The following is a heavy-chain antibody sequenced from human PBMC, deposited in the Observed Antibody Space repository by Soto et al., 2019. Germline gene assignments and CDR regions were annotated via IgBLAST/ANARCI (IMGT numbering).Heavy chain of an antibody. D-gene: IGHD1-26*01. CDR1: GGTFDNFI. Sequence: QVQLVQSGAEVKEPGSSVRVSCKASGGTFDNFIMNWVRQTPGRGLEWMGGIVPMLGTPTYAEKFKGRVTIPAPGSTSTMYREVTRLRSEDTAIYYCARNGTYSSSLSQYSGMDVWGQGTTVTVSS. V-gene: IGHV1-69*01. CDR3: ARNGTYSSSLSQYSGMDV. J-gene: IGHJ6*02. CDR2: IVPMLGTP.